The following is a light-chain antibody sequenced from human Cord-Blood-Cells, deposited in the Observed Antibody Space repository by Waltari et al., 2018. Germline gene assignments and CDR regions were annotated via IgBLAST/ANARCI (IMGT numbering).Light chain of an antibody. V-gene: IGLV2-23*02. CDR2: EVS. CDR3: CSYAGSSIVV. CDR1: SSDVGSSNL. J-gene: IGLJ2*01. Sequence: QSVLPQPASVPGSPGQSITISCTGTSSDVGSSNLLSWYQQHPGKPPKLMIYEVSKRPSGVSNRFSGSKSGNTASLTISGLQAEDEADYYCCSYAGSSIVVFGGGTKLTVL.